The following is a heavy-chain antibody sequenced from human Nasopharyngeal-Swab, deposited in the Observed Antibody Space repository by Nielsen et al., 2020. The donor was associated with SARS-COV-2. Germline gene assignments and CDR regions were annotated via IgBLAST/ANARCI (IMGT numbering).Heavy chain of an antibody. V-gene: IGHV4-38-2*02. CDR3: ARVLYNYYYYYMDV. J-gene: IGHJ6*03. Sequence: PGKGLEWIGSIYHSGSTYYNPSLKSRVTISVDTSKNQFSLKLSSVTAADAAVYYCARVLYNYYYYYMDVWGKGTTVTVSS. CDR2: IYHSGST. D-gene: IGHD1-1*01.